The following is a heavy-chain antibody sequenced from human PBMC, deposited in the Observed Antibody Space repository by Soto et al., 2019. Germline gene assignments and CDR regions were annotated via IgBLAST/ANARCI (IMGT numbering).Heavy chain of an antibody. J-gene: IGHJ4*02. Sequence: SETLSLTCTVSGGSLNNYYWNWIRQPAGKGLEWIGRIYSSGSNTYNPSLKSRLTMSVDTSKNQFSLNLSSVTAADTAVYYCARASYTSTWYLDSWRQGTLVTVSS. V-gene: IGHV4-4*07. CDR2: IYSSGSN. CDR1: GGSLNNYY. D-gene: IGHD6-13*01. CDR3: ARASYTSTWYLDS.